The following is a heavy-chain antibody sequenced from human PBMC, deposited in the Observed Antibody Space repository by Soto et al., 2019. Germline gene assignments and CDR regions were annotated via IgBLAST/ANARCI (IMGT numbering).Heavy chain of an antibody. D-gene: IGHD3-22*01. J-gene: IGHJ5*02. CDR1: GFTVSSNY. Sequence: LRLSCAASGFTVSSNYMSWVRQAPGKGLEWVSVIYSGGSTYYADSVKGRFTISRDNSKNTLYLQMNSLRAEDTAVYYCARAPHYCDSSGYYLGWFGTCRQQTLFTVSS. CDR2: IYSGGST. CDR3: ARAPHYCDSSGYYLGWFGT. V-gene: IGHV3-53*01.